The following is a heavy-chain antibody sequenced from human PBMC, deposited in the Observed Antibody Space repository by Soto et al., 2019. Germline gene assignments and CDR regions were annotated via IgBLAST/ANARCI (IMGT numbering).Heavy chain of an antibody. CDR3: AKELWFGELLTSFDY. Sequence: PGGSLRLSCAASGFTFSSYAMSWVRQAPGKGLEWVSAITGSGGSTYYADSVKGRFTISRDNSKNTLYLQMNSLRAEDTAVYYCAKELWFGELLTSFDYWGQGTLVTVSS. CDR2: ITGSGGST. V-gene: IGHV3-23*01. J-gene: IGHJ4*02. CDR1: GFTFSSYA. D-gene: IGHD3-10*01.